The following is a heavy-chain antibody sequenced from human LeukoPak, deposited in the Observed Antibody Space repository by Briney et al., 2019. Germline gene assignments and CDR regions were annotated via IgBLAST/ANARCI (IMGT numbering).Heavy chain of an antibody. CDR2: MNTNSGNT. J-gene: IGHJ4*02. CDR1: GYTFTSYG. D-gene: IGHD3-10*01. Sequence: ASVKVSCKASGYTFTSYGINWVRQATGQGLEWMGWMNTNSGNTGYAQKFKGRVTFTRNTSISTAYMELRSLRSEDTAVYYCARAMRRGVRGAFLYYFDYWGQGTLVTVSS. V-gene: IGHV1-8*03. CDR3: ARAMRRGVRGAFLYYFDY.